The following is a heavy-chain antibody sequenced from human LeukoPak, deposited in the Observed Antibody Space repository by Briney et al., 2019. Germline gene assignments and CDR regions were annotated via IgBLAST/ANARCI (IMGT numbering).Heavy chain of an antibody. CDR1: GFTVSSNY. Sequence: GGSLRLSCAASGFTVSSNYMSWVRQAPGKGLEWVSVIYSGGSSYYADSVKGRFTISRDNSKNTLYLQMNSLRAEDTAVYYCARGYYKPDDAFDMWGQGTMVTVSS. CDR3: ARGYYKPDDAFDM. V-gene: IGHV3-66*01. J-gene: IGHJ3*02. CDR2: IYSGGSS. D-gene: IGHD3-10*01.